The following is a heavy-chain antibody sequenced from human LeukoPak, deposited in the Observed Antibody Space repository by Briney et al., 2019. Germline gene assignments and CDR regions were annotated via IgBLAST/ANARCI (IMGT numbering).Heavy chain of an antibody. CDR1: GYSISSAYY. V-gene: IGHV4-38-2*02. Sequence: SETLSLTCTVSGYSISSAYYWGWIRQPPGKGLEWIGTIYHSGSTYYNPSLKSRVTISLDTSKNQFSLKLSSVTAADTAVYYCAREGQYYYDSSGYYYTYWGQGTLVTVSS. D-gene: IGHD3-22*01. CDR2: IYHSGST. CDR3: AREGQYYYDSSGYYYTY. J-gene: IGHJ4*02.